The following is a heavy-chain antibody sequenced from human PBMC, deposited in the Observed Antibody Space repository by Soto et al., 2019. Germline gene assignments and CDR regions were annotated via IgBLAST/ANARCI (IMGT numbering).Heavy chain of an antibody. CDR3: ARGGPLPKGLYYYYMDV. Sequence: SETLSLTCAVYGGSFSGYYWSWIRQPPGKRLEWIGEINHSGSTNYNTSLKSRVNISVDTSKNQFSLKLSSVTAADTAVYYCARGGPLPKGLYYYYMDVWGKGTTVTVSS. V-gene: IGHV4-34*01. CDR2: INHSGST. J-gene: IGHJ6*03. CDR1: GGSFSGYY.